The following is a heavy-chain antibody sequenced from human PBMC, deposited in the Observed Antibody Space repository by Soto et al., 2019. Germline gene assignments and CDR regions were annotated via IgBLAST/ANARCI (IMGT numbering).Heavy chain of an antibody. CDR3: AGEILWFGEPSPLDY. CDR1: GYTFTSYA. V-gene: IGHV1-3*01. J-gene: IGHJ4*02. D-gene: IGHD3-10*01. Sequence: QVQLVQSGAEVKKPGASVKVSCKASGYTFTSYAMHWVRQAPGQRLEWMGWINAGNGNTKYSQKFQGRVTITRDTSASTAYMELSSLRSEDTAVYYCAGEILWFGEPSPLDYWGQGTLVTVSS. CDR2: INAGNGNT.